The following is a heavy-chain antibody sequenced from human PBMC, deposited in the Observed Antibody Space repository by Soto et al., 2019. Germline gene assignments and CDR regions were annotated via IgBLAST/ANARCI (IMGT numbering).Heavy chain of an antibody. CDR2: SRGSGGST. CDR3: AKDDNPYCGGDCPYFQH. Sequence: RGSLRLASAASGFTCSSYAMSWVRQAQGKGLEWVSASRGSGGSTYYAASVKGRFTISRDNSKNTLYLQMNSLRAEDTAVYYCAKDDNPYCGGDCPYFQHWGQGTLVTVSS. D-gene: IGHD2-21*02. CDR1: GFTCSSYA. J-gene: IGHJ1*01. V-gene: IGHV3-23*01.